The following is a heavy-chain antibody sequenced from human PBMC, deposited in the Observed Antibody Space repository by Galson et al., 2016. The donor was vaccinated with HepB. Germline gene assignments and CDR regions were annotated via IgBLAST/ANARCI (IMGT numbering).Heavy chain of an antibody. J-gene: IGHJ4*02. CDR2: ISSRSTTI. Sequence: SLRLSCAASGFTFSSYSMNWVRQAPGKGLEWVSYISSRSTTIHYADSVKGRFTISRDNAKNSLYVQMNSLRAEDTAVYYCAKGRNGFDFDYWGQGTMVTVS. V-gene: IGHV3-48*04. CDR1: GFTFSSYS. D-gene: IGHD5-24*01. CDR3: AKGRNGFDFDY.